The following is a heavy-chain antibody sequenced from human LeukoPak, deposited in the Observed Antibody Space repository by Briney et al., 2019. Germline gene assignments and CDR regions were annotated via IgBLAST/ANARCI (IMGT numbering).Heavy chain of an antibody. J-gene: IGHJ5*02. D-gene: IGHD2-2*01. CDR2: IYTSGST. CDR3: ARTTEDCSSTSCYQYWFDP. CDR1: GDSISTSSYY. Sequence: SETLSLTCSVSGDSISTSSYYWGWIRQPPGKGLEWIGRIYTSGSTNYNPSLKSRVTISVDTSKNQISLKVRSVTAADTAVYYCARTTEDCSSTSCYQYWFDPWGQGTLVTVSS. V-gene: IGHV4-61*05.